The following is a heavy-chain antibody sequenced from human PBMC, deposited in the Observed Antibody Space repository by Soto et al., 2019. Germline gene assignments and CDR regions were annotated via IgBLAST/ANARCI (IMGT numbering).Heavy chain of an antibody. V-gene: IGHV4-61*01. J-gene: IGHJ6*02. Sequence: SETLSLTCTVSGGSVSSGSYYWSWIRQPPGKGLEWIGYIYYSGSTNYNPSLKSRVTISVDTSKNQFSLKLSSVTAADTAVYYCAREGDMMAGGRSYYYYGMDVWGQGTTVTVSS. CDR3: AREGDMMAGGRSYYYYGMDV. CDR2: IYYSGST. CDR1: GGSVSSGSYY. D-gene: IGHD3-16*01.